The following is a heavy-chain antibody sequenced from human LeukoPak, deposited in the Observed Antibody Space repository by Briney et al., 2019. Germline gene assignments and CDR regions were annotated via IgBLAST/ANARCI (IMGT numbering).Heavy chain of an antibody. CDR2: IYPDDSHT. Sequence: GESLKISCKASGCTFTSYWIGWVRQMPGKGLEWVGVIYPDDSHTIYSPSFQGQVTISADKSISTAYLQWNSLKASDTAMYYCARQILGTGVNDAFDIWGLGTMVTVPS. J-gene: IGHJ3*02. D-gene: IGHD7-27*01. CDR1: GCTFTSYW. CDR3: ARQILGTGVNDAFDI. V-gene: IGHV5-51*01.